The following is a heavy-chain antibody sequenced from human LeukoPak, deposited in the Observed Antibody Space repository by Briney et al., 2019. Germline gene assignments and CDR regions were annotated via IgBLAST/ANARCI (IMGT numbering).Heavy chain of an antibody. J-gene: IGHJ4*02. CDR2: INTNTGNQ. V-gene: IGHV7-4-1*02. Sequence: ASVRVSCKASGYTFTSYAMNWVRQAPGQGREGMGWINTNTGNQTYAQGFTGRFVLCLDTSVSTAYLQISSLKAEDTAVYYCARAGLWFGESYSRFDYWGQGTLVTVSS. CDR3: ARAGLWFGESYSRFDY. CDR1: GYTFTSYA. D-gene: IGHD3-10*01.